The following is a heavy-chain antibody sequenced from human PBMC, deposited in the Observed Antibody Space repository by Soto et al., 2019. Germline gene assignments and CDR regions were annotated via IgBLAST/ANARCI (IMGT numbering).Heavy chain of an antibody. CDR2: ISGSGGST. J-gene: IGHJ4*02. CDR3: AKAVTNYSNYADFDY. D-gene: IGHD4-4*01. CDR1: GFTFSSYA. Sequence: GGSLRLSCAASGFTFSSYAMSWVRQAPGKGLEWVSAISGSGGSTYYADSVKGRFTISRDNSKNTLYLQMNSLRAEDTAVYYCAKAVTNYSNYADFDYWGQGTLVTVSS. V-gene: IGHV3-23*01.